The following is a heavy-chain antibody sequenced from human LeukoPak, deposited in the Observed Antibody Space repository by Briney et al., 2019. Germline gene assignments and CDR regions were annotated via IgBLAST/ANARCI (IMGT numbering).Heavy chain of an antibody. CDR3: ARDRRDSSLFDY. J-gene: IGHJ4*02. V-gene: IGHV1-3*01. Sequence: ASVKVSCKASGYTFTSYGISWVRQAPGQRLEWMGWINAGNGNTKYSQKFQGRVTITRDTSASTAYMELSSLRSEDTAVYYCARDRRDSSLFDYWGQGTLVTVSS. D-gene: IGHD6-13*01. CDR2: INAGNGNT. CDR1: GYTFTSYG.